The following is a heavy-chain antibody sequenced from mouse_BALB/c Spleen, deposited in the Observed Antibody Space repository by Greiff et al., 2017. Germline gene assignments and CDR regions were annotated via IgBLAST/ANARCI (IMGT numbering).Heavy chain of an antibody. CDR1: GYSITSDYA. CDR2: ISYSGST. Sequence: EVKLVESGPGLVKPSQSLSLTCTVTGYSITSDYAWNWIRQFPGNKLEWMGYISYSGSTSYNPSLKSRISITRDTSKNQFFLQLNSVTTEDTATYYCARGGYYPWYFDVWGAGTTVTVSS. V-gene: IGHV3-2*02. D-gene: IGHD2-3*01. CDR3: ARGGYYPWYFDV. J-gene: IGHJ1*01.